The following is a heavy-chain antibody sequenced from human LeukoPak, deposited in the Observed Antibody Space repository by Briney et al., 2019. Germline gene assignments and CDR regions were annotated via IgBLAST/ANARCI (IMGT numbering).Heavy chain of an antibody. CDR2: INPNSGAT. J-gene: IGHJ4*02. V-gene: IGHV1-2*02. Sequence: ASVKVSCKASGYTFTDSYMHWVRQAPGQGLEWMGWINPNSGATNYAQKFLGRVSMTRDTSISTAYMELSRLRSDDTAVYYCARDLGYTSSCWGQGTLVTVSS. CDR3: ARDLGYTSSC. CDR1: GYTFTDSY. D-gene: IGHD6-13*01.